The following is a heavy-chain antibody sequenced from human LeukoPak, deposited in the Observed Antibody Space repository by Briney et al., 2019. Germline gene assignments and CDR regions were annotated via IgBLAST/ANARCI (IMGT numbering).Heavy chain of an antibody. D-gene: IGHD3-3*01. V-gene: IGHV3-21*01. CDR1: GFTFSCDS. Sequence: GGSLRLSCAASGFTFSCDSMNWVRQAPGKGLEWVSSISSSSSYIYYADSVKGRFTISRDNAKNSLYLQMNSLRAEDAAVYYCVMETKIEEEPDRWVQGTLVTVSS. CDR3: VMETKIEEEPDR. J-gene: IGHJ4*02. CDR2: ISSSSSYI.